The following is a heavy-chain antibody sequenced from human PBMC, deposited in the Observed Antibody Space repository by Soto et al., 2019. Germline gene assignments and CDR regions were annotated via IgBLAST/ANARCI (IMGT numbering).Heavy chain of an antibody. CDR1: GFTVSSYR. V-gene: IGHV3-66*01. J-gene: IGHJ4*02. CDR2: LYSAGSA. D-gene: IGHD6-13*01. CDR3: ARVPSSSYHYFDY. Sequence: EVQLVESGGGLVQPGGSLRLSCAASGFTVSSYRMSWVRQAPGKGLEWVSVLYSAGSADFADSVKGRFTISRDNSKNPLYLQMSSLRADDTAVYYCARVPSSSYHYFDYWGQGTLVTVSS.